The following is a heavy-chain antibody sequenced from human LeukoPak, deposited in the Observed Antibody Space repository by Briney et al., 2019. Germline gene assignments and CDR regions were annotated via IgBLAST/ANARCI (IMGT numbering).Heavy chain of an antibody. Sequence: GGSLRLSCAASGFTFSSYGMHWVRQAPGKGLEWVAVIWYDESNKYYADSVKGRFTISRDNSKNTLYLQMNSLRAEDTAVYYCARDMRAPFNWGSHFDYWGQGTLVTVSS. D-gene: IGHD7-27*01. V-gene: IGHV3-33*01. CDR1: GFTFSSYG. CDR2: IWYDESNK. CDR3: ARDMRAPFNWGSHFDY. J-gene: IGHJ4*02.